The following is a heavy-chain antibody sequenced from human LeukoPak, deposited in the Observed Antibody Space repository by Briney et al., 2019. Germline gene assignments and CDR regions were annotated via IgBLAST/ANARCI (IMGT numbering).Heavy chain of an antibody. CDR1: GFTFSSYS. J-gene: IGHJ4*02. CDR2: ISSSSITI. D-gene: IGHD2-15*01. Sequence: GGSLRLSCAASGFTFSSYSLNWVRQAPGTGLEWVSFISSSSITIYYADSVKGRFTISRDNAEKSLYLQMNSLRAEDTAVYYCARDRGGSYSAIDYWGQGTLVTVYS. CDR3: ARDRGGSYSAIDY. V-gene: IGHV3-48*04.